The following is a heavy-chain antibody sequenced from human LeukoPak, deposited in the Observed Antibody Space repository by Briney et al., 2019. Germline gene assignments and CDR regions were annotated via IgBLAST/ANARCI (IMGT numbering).Heavy chain of an antibody. D-gene: IGHD2-2*01. CDR1: GGSISSYY. CDR2: IYYSGST. V-gene: IGHV4-59*01. CDR3: ARARVYQLLVSSFAFDI. J-gene: IGHJ3*02. Sequence: PSETLSLTCTVSGGSISSYYWSWIRQPPGKGLEWIGYIYYSGSTNYNPSLKSRVTISVDTSKNQFSLKLSSVTAADTAVYYCARARVYQLLVSSFAFDIWGQGTMVTVSS.